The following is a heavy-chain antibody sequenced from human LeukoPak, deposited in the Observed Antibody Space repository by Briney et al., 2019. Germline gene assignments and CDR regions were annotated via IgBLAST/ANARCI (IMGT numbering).Heavy chain of an antibody. Sequence: GGSLRLSRAASGFTFSDYYMSWIRQAPGKGLEWVSYISSSGSTIYYADSVKGRFTISRDNAKNSLYLQMNSLRAEDTAVYYCAKDGTGDNVWSPLGPWGQGTVVTVSS. CDR1: GFTFSDYY. V-gene: IGHV3-11*01. D-gene: IGHD3-3*01. CDR2: ISSSGSTI. CDR3: AKDGTGDNVWSPLGP. J-gene: IGHJ5*02.